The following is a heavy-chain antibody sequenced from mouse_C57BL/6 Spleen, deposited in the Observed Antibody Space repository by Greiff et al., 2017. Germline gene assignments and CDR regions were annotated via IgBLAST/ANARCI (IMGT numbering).Heavy chain of an antibody. CDR2: IYPRSGNT. D-gene: IGHD1-1*01. CDR3: ARLSITTVVATGYFDY. V-gene: IGHV1-81*01. CDR1: GYTFTSYG. J-gene: IGHJ2*01. Sequence: QVQLQQSGAELARPGASVKLSCTASGYTFTSYGISWVKQRTGQGLEWIGEIYPRSGNTYYNEKFKGKATMTADKSSSTAYMELRSLTSEDSAVYFCARLSITTVVATGYFDYWGQGTTLTVSS.